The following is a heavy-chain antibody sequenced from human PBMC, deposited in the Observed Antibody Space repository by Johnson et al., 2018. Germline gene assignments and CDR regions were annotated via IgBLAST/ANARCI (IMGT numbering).Heavy chain of an antibody. CDR1: GFTFSSYS. J-gene: IGHJ3*02. CDR2: ISTSSTTI. CDR3: ARDRAGATYDAFGM. D-gene: IGHD1-26*01. Sequence: QLVESGGGLVKPGGSLRLSCAASGFTFSSYSMTWVRQAPGKGLEWASYISTSSTTIYYADSVKGRFTISRYNAKKSLYLQMNSLGAEDTAVYYCARDRAGATYDAFGMWGPGTMVTVSS. V-gene: IGHV3-48*01.